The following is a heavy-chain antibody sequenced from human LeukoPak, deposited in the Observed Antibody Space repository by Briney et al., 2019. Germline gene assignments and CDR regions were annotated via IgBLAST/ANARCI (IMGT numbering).Heavy chain of an antibody. D-gene: IGHD5-12*01. CDR2: VIPGDSIT. CDR1: GYSFTTYW. CDR3: ARAGGYTQGANFDY. Sequence: GESLKISCQGSGYSFTTYWISWVRQMPGKDREGWGTVIPGDSITKYNPSFQGQVTTSANNSSTTAYLLRSTLKASDTALYYWARAGGYTQGANFDYWGQGTLVTVSS. V-gene: IGHV5-51*01. J-gene: IGHJ4*02.